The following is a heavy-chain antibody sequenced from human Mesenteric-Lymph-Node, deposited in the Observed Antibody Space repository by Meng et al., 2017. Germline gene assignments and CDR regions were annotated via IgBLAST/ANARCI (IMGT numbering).Heavy chain of an antibody. D-gene: IGHD6-19*01. V-gene: IGHV4-30-4*01. Sequence: QVQLQGSGPGLVKPSQTLSLTCTVSGGSVSSGNNYWIWIRQPPGKGLEWIGYIYYSGSTYYNPSLESRVIMSLDKSKNQFSLRLTSVAAADTAVYYCARHGGWHFDYWGQGALVTVSS. CDR1: GGSVSSGNNY. J-gene: IGHJ4*02. CDR2: IYYSGST. CDR3: ARHGGWHFDY.